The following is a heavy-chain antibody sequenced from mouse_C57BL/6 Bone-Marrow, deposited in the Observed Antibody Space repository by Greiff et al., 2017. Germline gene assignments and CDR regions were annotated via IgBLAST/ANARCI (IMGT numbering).Heavy chain of an antibody. CDR2: IRNKANNHAT. D-gene: IGHD1-1*01. CDR1: GFTFSDAW. Sequence: EVKVVESGGGLVQPGGSMKLSCAASGFTFSDAWMDWVRQSPEKGLEWVAEIRNKANNHATYYAESVKGRFTISRDDSKSSVYLQMNSLRAEDTGIYYCHSITTDWYFDVWGTGTTVTVSS. V-gene: IGHV6-6*01. CDR3: HSITTDWYFDV. J-gene: IGHJ1*03.